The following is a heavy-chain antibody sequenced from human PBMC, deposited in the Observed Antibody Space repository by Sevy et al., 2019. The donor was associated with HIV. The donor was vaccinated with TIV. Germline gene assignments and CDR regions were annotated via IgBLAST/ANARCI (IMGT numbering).Heavy chain of an antibody. V-gene: IGHV1-18*01. CDR2: ISAYNGNT. CDR3: ARSHSSYYYDSSGPGALFDY. J-gene: IGHJ4*02. CDR1: GYTFTSYG. Sequence: ASVKVSCKASGYTFTSYGISWVRQAPGQGLEWMGWISAYNGNTNYAQKLQGRVTMTTDTSTSTAYMELRSLRSDDTAVYYCARSHSSYYYDSSGPGALFDYWGQGTLVTVSS. D-gene: IGHD3-22*01.